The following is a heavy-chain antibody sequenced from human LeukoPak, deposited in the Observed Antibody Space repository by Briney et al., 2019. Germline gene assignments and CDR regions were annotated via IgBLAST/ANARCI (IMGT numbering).Heavy chain of an antibody. Sequence: PSETLSLTCTVSGGSISSSSYYWGWIRQPPGKGLEWIGSIYYSGSTYYNPSLKSRVTISVDTSKNQFSLKLSSVTAADTAVYYCARTPDGWFPYQFDYWGQGTLVTVSS. CDR3: ARTPDGWFPYQFDY. CDR1: GGSISSSSYY. V-gene: IGHV4-39*01. D-gene: IGHD6-19*01. CDR2: IYYSGST. J-gene: IGHJ4*02.